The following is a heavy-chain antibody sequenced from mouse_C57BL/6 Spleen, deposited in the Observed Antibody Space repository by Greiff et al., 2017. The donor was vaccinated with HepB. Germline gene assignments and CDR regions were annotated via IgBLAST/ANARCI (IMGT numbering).Heavy chain of an antibody. J-gene: IGHJ3*01. CDR1: GYTFTDYE. V-gene: IGHV1-15*01. CDR2: IDPETGGT. D-gene: IGHD1-1*01. CDR3: TRLRGSSFAY. Sequence: VKLMESGAELVRPGASVTLSCKASGYTFTDYEMHWVKQTPVHGLEWIGAIDPETGGTAYNQKFKGKAILTADKSSSTAYMELRSLTSEDSAVYYCTRLRGSSFAYWGQGTLVTVSA.